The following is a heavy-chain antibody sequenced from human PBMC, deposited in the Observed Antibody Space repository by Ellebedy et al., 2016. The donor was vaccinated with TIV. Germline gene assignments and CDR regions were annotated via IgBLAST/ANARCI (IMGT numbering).Heavy chain of an antibody. V-gene: IGHV3-7*01. CDR1: GFTYSDYY. CDR3: VRGYPVQIDY. Sequence: GESLKISCVASGFTYSDYYMRWVRQAPGTGLEWVAKLHQALIESDYADSVKGRFTLSRDNTKNSLFLQMNSLSAEDTAVYYCVRGYPVQIDYWGQGTLVTVSS. J-gene: IGHJ4*02. CDR2: LHQALIES. D-gene: IGHD1-1*01.